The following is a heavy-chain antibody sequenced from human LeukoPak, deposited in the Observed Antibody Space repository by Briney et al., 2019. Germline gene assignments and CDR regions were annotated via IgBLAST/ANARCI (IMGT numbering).Heavy chain of an antibody. CDR1: GFTFSRYA. CDR2: INTDSSDI. V-gene: IGHV3-21*05. J-gene: IGHJ4*02. Sequence: GSLRLSCAASGFTFSRYAMNWVRHAPGKGLQWVSYINTDSSDIHYADSVKGRFTISRDNARNTLYLQLSSLRAEDSAVYYCARDTFQPGLIDSWGQGTLVTVSS. CDR3: ARDTFQPGLIDS. D-gene: IGHD2-2*01.